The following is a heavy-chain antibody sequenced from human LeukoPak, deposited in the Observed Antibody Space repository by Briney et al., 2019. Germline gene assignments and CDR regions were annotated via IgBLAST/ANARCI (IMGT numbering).Heavy chain of an antibody. J-gene: IGHJ4*01. CDR1: GFTFSSYE. CDR2: TSSGGGTV. CDR3: ASRGLYYDYVHGF. Sequence: GGSLRLSCAASGFTFSSYEMNWVRQAPGKGVEWASDTSSGGGTVYYADSVKGRFAISRDNAKNSLYLHMISLRAEDTAVYYCASRGLYYDYVHGFWGHGTLVTVSS. D-gene: IGHD3-16*01. V-gene: IGHV3-48*03.